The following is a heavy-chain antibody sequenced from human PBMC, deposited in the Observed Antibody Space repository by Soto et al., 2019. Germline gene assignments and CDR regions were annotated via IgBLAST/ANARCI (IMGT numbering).Heavy chain of an antibody. CDR3: ARDHDYFNWFDL. D-gene: IGHD4-17*01. V-gene: IGHV1-18*01. J-gene: IGHJ5*02. Sequence: GVSLKVSCKASGYTITIYGIIWVRQEPGQGREWMGWISAYNGNTNYAQKLQGRVTMTTDTSTSTAYMALRSLRPDDTAVYYCARDHDYFNWFDLWGQGTLVTVSS. CDR2: ISAYNGNT. CDR1: GYTITIYG.